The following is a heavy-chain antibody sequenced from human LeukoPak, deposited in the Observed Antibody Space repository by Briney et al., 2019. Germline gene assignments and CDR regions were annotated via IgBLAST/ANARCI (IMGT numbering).Heavy chain of an antibody. CDR1: GFTFSTYG. CDR3: AKDGDTGGYSYFDY. Sequence: GGSLRLSCGASGFTFSTYGMHWVRQAPGKGLEWVAFIRSDGTDKYHVDSVKGRFTISRDNSKNTLYLQMNSLRPEDTALYYCAKDGDTGGYSYFDYWGQGTLVTVSS. V-gene: IGHV3-30*02. J-gene: IGHJ4*02. CDR2: IRSDGTDK. D-gene: IGHD3-22*01.